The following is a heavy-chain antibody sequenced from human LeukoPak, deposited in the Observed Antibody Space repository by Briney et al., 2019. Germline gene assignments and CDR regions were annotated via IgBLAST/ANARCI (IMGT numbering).Heavy chain of an antibody. CDR3: ASDDYGDYLHWFDP. CDR1: GDTFSSYA. D-gene: IGHD4-17*01. V-gene: IGHV1-69*01. J-gene: IGHJ5*02. Sequence: GASVKVSCKASGDTFSSYAISWVRQAPGQGLECMGGIIPIFGTANYAQKFQGRVTITADESTSTAYMELSSLRSEDTAVYYCASDDYGDYLHWFDPWGQGTLVTVSS. CDR2: IIPIFGTA.